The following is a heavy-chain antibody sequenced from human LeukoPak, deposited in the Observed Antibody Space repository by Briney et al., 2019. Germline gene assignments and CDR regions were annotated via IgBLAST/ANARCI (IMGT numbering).Heavy chain of an antibody. J-gene: IGHJ3*02. Sequence: PGGSLRLSCAASGFTFSSYWMSWVRQAPGKGLEWVANIKQDGSEKYYVDSVKGRFTISRDNAKNSLYLQMNSLRAEDTAVYYCAFYSGSYAEDAFDIWGQVTMVTVSS. D-gene: IGHD1-26*01. CDR1: GFTFSSYW. V-gene: IGHV3-7*01. CDR2: IKQDGSEK. CDR3: AFYSGSYAEDAFDI.